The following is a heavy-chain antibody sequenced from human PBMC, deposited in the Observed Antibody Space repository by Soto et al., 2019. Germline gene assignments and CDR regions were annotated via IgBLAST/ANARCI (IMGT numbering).Heavy chain of an antibody. D-gene: IGHD1-26*01. V-gene: IGHV1-69*13. J-gene: IGHJ3*01. CDR3: ARAGTGSYLNAFDV. Sequence: SVKVSCKASGGTFSNCALSWVRQAPGQGLGWMGGIIPVFGPAHYAQKFQGRVTITADESTSTAYVELSSLRSEDTAVYYCARAGTGSYLNAFDVWGQGTMVTVSS. CDR2: IIPVFGPA. CDR1: GGTFSNCA.